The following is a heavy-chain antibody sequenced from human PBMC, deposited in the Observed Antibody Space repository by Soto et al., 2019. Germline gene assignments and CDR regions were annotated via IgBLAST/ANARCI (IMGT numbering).Heavy chain of an antibody. CDR2: INPSGGST. CDR3: AKFGYRSRSEYFQH. J-gene: IGHJ1*01. D-gene: IGHD5-12*01. CDR1: GYTFTSYY. Sequence: ASVKVSCKASGYTFTSYYMHWVRQAPGQGLEWMGIINPSGGSTSYAQKFQGRVTMTRDNSKNTLYLQMNSLRAEDTAVYYCAKFGYRSRSEYFQHWGQGTLVTVSS. V-gene: IGHV1-46*01.